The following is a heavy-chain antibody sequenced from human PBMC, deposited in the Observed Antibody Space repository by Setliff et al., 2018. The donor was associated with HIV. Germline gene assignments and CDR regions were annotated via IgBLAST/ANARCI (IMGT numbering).Heavy chain of an antibody. V-gene: IGHV4-59*11. Sequence: PSETLSLTCTVSGGSISSHYWSWIRQPPGKGLEWIGSIYYSGSTNYNPSLKSRVTISVDTSKNQFSLKLSSVTAADTAVYYCARDSSPFKYYNFWSGCYTNEPVDFDIWGQGTMVTVSS. J-gene: IGHJ3*02. D-gene: IGHD3-3*01. CDR3: ARDSSPFKYYNFWSGCYTNEPVDFDI. CDR2: IYYSGST. CDR1: GGSISSHY.